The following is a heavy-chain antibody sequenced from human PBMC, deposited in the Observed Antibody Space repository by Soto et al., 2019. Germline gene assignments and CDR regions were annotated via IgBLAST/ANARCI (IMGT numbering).Heavy chain of an antibody. J-gene: IGHJ6*02. D-gene: IGHD2-8*01. CDR3: AKDEVSRKYYGHALDV. CDR2: IWYDGSGH. CDR1: GFTFSNYG. V-gene: IGHV3-33*03. Sequence: QVQLVESGGGLVQPGRSLRLSCVVSGFTFSNYGMHWVRQAPGKGLEWVADIWYDGSGHRYAGSVQGRFTISRDNSKNTLYLQINSLRFEDTAVYYCAKDEVSRKYYGHALDVWGQGTTVTVSS.